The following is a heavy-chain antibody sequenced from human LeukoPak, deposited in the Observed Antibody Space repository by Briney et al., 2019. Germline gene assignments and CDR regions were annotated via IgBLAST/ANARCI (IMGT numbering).Heavy chain of an antibody. V-gene: IGHV3-21*04. CDR3: ARDVDRFLPQLLSNYMDV. CDR1: GFTFSSYS. D-gene: IGHD2-2*01. CDR2: ISSSSSYI. Sequence: NPGGSLRLSCAASGFTFSSYSMNWVRQAPGKGLEWVSSISSSSSYIYYADSVKGRFTISRDNAKNSLYLQMNSLRAEDTAVYYCARDVDRFLPQLLSNYMDVWGKGTTVTVSS. J-gene: IGHJ6*03.